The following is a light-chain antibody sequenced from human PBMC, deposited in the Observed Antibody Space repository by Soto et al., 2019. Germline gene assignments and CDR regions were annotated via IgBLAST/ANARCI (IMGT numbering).Light chain of an antibody. Sequence: QSALTQPPSASGSPGQSVTISCTGTSSDVGGYNYVSWYQQHPGKAPKLMIYEVSKRPSGVPDRFSGSKSGASAFLVITGLQAEDEAEYYCQSYDSSLSAWKVFGGGTKLTVL. CDR3: QSYDSSLSAWKV. CDR2: EVS. V-gene: IGLV2-8*01. CDR1: SSDVGGYNY. J-gene: IGLJ3*02.